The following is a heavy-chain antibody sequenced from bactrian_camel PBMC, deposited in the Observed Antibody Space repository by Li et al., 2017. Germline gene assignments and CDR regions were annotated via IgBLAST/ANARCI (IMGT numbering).Heavy chain of an antibody. V-gene: IGHV3S9*01. CDR2: SHFTGAT. D-gene: IGHD6*01. J-gene: IGHJ4*01. Sequence: VQLVESGGGLVQPGGSLTLSCVASGFDISRFVMAWIRQVPGKEVQYVATSHFTGATFYQSSVKGRFTISQDDGENRVYLQMNSLKPEDTGTYYCAADRWSMVHGRIDASDFTYWGQGTQVTVS. CDR1: GFDISRFV. CDR3: AADRWSMVHGRIDASDFTY.